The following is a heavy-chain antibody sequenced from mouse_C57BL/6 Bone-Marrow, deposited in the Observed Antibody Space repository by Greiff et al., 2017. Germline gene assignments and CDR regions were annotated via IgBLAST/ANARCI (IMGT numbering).Heavy chain of an antibody. V-gene: IGHV1-26*01. CDR2: INPNNGGT. Sequence: EVQLQQSGPELVKPGASVKISCKASGYTFTDYYMNWVKQSHGKSLEWIGDINPNNGGTSYNQKFKGKATLTVDKSSSTAYMELRSLTSEDSAVXYCARSGSDGYLYYFDYWGQGTTLTVSS. CDR1: GYTFTDYY. CDR3: ARSGSDGYLYYFDY. D-gene: IGHD2-3*01. J-gene: IGHJ2*01.